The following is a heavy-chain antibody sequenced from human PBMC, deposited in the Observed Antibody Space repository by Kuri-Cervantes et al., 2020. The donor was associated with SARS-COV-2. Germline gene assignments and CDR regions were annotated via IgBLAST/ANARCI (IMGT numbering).Heavy chain of an antibody. Sequence: GGSLRLSCKAPGTTFPNYDINWVRQATGQGLEWMGMVKTNSGNTGYAQKFQGRVTMTRNTSISTAYMELSSLRSEDTAVYYCARGGQPGAIFGVVISFGFYYYYMDVWGKGTTVTVSS. J-gene: IGHJ6*03. D-gene: IGHD3-3*01. CDR2: VKTNSGNT. V-gene: IGHV1-8*01. CDR1: GTTFPNYD. CDR3: ARGGQPGAIFGVVISFGFYYYYMDV.